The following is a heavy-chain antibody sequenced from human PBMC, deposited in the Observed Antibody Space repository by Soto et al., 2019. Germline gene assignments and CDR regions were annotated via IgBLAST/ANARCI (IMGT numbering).Heavy chain of an antibody. CDR3: VRERGCSGGSCYSALTYYYYGMDV. CDR2: IIPIFGTA. CDR1: RGTFSSYS. V-gene: IGHV1-69*06. J-gene: IGHJ6*02. Sequence: SVKVSCKAYRGTFSSYSISWVRQSPVQGLEWMGGIIPIFGTANYAQKFQGRVTITADKSTSTAYMELSSLRSEDTAVYYCVRERGCSGGSCYSALTYYYYGMDVWGQGTTVTVSS. D-gene: IGHD2-15*01.